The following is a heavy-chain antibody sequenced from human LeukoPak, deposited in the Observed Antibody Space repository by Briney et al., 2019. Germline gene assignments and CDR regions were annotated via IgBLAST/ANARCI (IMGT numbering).Heavy chain of an antibody. Sequence: PGGSLRLSCAASGFTFSSYAMSWVRQAPGKRLECVSAISGSGGSTYYADSVKGRFTISRDNSKNTLYLQMDSLRAEDTAVYYCAKDGSGEPDAFDIWGQGTMVTVSS. V-gene: IGHV3-23*01. J-gene: IGHJ3*02. CDR3: AKDGSGEPDAFDI. CDR2: ISGSGGST. CDR1: GFTFSSYA. D-gene: IGHD3-10*01.